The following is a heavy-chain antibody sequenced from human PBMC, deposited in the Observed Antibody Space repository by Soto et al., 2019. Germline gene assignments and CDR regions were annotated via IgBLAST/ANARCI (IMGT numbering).Heavy chain of an antibody. D-gene: IGHD5-12*01. CDR2: ISGSGGGT. J-gene: IGHJ6*02. CDR1: GFTFSNYD. Sequence: EVQLLESGGGLVQPGGFLSLSCAASGFTFSNYDMSWVRQAPGKGLEWVSSISGSGGGTYYADSVKGRFTISRDTSKNTLYLQMNSLRAEDTAVYYCALLSGYDFGCVWGQGTTVTVSS. V-gene: IGHV3-23*01. CDR3: ALLSGYDFGCV.